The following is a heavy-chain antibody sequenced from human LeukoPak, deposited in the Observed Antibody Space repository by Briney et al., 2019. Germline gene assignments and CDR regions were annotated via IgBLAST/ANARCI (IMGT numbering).Heavy chain of an antibody. CDR3: ARGGVGLVIIPGWEYDYYGLDV. V-gene: IGHV3-21*01. D-gene: IGHD3/OR15-3a*01. Sequence: GGSLRLSCAASGFTLSTYSMNWVRQAPGKGLEWVSSISSSATYIYYADSVKGRFTISRDNAKNSLYLQVNSLRAEDTAVYYCARGGVGLVIIPGWEYDYYGLDVWGQGTTVTVSS. CDR1: GFTLSTYS. J-gene: IGHJ6*02. CDR2: ISSSATYI.